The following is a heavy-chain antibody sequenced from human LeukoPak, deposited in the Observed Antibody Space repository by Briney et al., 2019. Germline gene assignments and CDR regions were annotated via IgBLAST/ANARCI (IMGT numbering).Heavy chain of an antibody. CDR2: IKWDGSEK. V-gene: IGHV3-7*01. CDR1: GFTFSSYW. Sequence: GGSLRLSCVGSGFTFSSYWMSWVRQAPGKGLEWVANIKWDGSEKYYVDSVKGRFTISRDNAKNSLYLQMNSLRAEDTAVYYCARGDPHADLWGQGTLVTVST. CDR3: ARGDPHADL. J-gene: IGHJ5*02.